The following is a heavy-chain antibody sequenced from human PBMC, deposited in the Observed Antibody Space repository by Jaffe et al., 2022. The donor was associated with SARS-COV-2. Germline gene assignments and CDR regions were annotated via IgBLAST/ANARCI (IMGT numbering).Heavy chain of an antibody. CDR3: ARSAYYYDSSGYYGWFDP. J-gene: IGHJ5*02. Sequence: QVQLQESGPGLVKPSETLSLTCTVSGGSISSYYWSWIRQPPGKGLEWIGYIYYSGSTNYNPSLKSRVTISVDTSKNQFSLKLSSVTAADTAVYYCARSAYYYDSSGYYGWFDPWGQGTLVTVSS. V-gene: IGHV4-59*01. D-gene: IGHD3-22*01. CDR2: IYYSGST. CDR1: GGSISSYY.